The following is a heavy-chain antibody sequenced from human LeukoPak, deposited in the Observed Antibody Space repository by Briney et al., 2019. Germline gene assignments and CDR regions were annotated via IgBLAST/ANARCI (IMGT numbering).Heavy chain of an antibody. J-gene: IGHJ4*02. Sequence: SETLSLTRAVSGYSISSGYYWGWIRQPPGKGLEWIGYIYYSGSTYYNPSLKSRVTISVDTSKNQFSLKLSSVTAADTAVYYCARSPESGSYSFDYWGQGTLVTVSS. V-gene: IGHV4-30-4*08. D-gene: IGHD1-26*01. CDR2: IYYSGST. CDR1: GYSISSGYY. CDR3: ARSPESGSYSFDY.